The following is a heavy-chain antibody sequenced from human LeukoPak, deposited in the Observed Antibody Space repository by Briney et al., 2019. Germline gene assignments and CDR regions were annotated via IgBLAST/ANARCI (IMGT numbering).Heavy chain of an antibody. CDR2: INHSGST. CDR1: GGSFSGYY. CDR3: ASDLYTVVEY. J-gene: IGHJ4*02. Sequence: KPSETLSLTCAVYGGSFSGYYWSWIRQPPGKGLEWIGEINHSGSTNYNPSLKRRVTISVDTSNNEFSLKLSSVTAADTAVYYCASDLYTVVEYWGQGTLVTVSS. D-gene: IGHD2-15*01. V-gene: IGHV4-34*01.